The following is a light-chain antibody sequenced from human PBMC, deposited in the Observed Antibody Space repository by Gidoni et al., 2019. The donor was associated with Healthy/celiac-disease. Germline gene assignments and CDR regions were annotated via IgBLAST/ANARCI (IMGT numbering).Light chain of an antibody. Sequence: SYVLTPPPSDSVATGKTARSTCGGNNMGSKSVHGYQQKPGQAPVLVVYDDSDRPSGIPERFSGSNSGNTATLTSSRVEAGDEADYYCQVWDSSSDRWVFGGGTKLTVL. CDR1: NMGSKS. CDR3: QVWDSSSDRWV. V-gene: IGLV3-21*03. CDR2: DDS. J-gene: IGLJ3*02.